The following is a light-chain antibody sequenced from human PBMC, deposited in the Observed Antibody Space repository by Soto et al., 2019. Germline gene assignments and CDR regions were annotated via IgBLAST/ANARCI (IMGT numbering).Light chain of an antibody. J-gene: IGKJ5*01. CDR2: AAC. CDR3: QQLNSHPGAT. Sequence: DIQLTQSPSFLSASVGDRVTITCRASQGISSYLAWYQQKPGKAPKLLIYAACTLQSGVPSRFSGSGSGTEFTLTISTLQPEDFATYSCQQLNSHPGATFGQGTRLEIK. V-gene: IGKV1-9*01. CDR1: QGISSY.